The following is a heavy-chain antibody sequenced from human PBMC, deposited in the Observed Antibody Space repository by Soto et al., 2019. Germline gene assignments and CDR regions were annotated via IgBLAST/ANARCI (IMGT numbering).Heavy chain of an antibody. CDR2: IGTAGDT. CDR1: GLTFSSYD. CDR3: AREKNYYDSSGYIDYYGMDV. J-gene: IGHJ6*02. Sequence: GGSLRLSCAASGLTFSSYDMHWVRQATGKGLEWVSAIGTAGDTYYPGSVKGRFTISRENAKNSLYLQMNSLRAGDTAVYYCAREKNYYDSSGYIDYYGMDVWGQGTTVTVSS. V-gene: IGHV3-13*01. D-gene: IGHD3-22*01.